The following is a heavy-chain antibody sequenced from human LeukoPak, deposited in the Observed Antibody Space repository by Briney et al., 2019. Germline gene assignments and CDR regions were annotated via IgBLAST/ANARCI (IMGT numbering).Heavy chain of an antibody. CDR2: IYYSGST. CDR3: ARDHGIVDY. CDR1: GGSISSYY. Sequence: SETLSLTCTVSGGSISSYYWSWIRQPPGKGPEWIGYIYYSGSTNYNPSLKSRVTISVDTSKNQFSLKLSSVTAADTAVYYCARDHGIVDYWGQGTLVTVSS. J-gene: IGHJ4*02. V-gene: IGHV4-59*01. D-gene: IGHD1-26*01.